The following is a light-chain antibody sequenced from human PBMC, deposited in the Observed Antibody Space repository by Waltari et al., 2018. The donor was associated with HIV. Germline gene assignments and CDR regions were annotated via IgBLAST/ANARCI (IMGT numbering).Light chain of an antibody. J-gene: IGKJ2*03. Sequence: EIVLTQSPGTLSLSPGERATLSCRASQSVTNNYLAWYQQRPRQAPRLLIYDASTRATGIPDRFSGTGSGTDFTLTISGLEPEDFAVYYCQQYVSTVYSFGQGTKLEIK. V-gene: IGKV3-20*01. CDR2: DAS. CDR3: QQYVSTVYS. CDR1: QSVTNNY.